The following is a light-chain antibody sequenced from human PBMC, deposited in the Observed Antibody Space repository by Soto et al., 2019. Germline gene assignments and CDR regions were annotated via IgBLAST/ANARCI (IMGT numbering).Light chain of an antibody. J-gene: IGKJ1*01. Sequence: EIVLTRSPYTLSLSPGERSSLSCSASQSVTSTYLAWYQQRPGQSPRLLIFAAYSRAAGVPDRFSGSGSGTDFTLTISRLEPGDFAVYYCQHYGNSPQTFGQGTKVDIK. CDR1: QSVTSTY. CDR3: QHYGNSPQT. V-gene: IGKV3-20*01. CDR2: AAY.